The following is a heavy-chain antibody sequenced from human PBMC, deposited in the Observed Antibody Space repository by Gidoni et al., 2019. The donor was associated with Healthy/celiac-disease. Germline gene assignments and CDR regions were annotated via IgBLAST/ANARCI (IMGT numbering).Heavy chain of an antibody. V-gene: IGHV5-51*01. CDR2: IYPDDSDT. CDR1: GYSFTSYW. CDR3: ARSEQLVGSGYYGMDV. D-gene: IGHD6-13*01. J-gene: IGHJ6*02. Sequence: EVQLVQSGAEVKKPGESLKISCKVSGYSFTSYWIGWVRQMPGKGLEWMGIIYPDDSDTRYSPSFQGQVTISADKSISTAYLQWSSLKASDTAMYYCARSEQLVGSGYYGMDVWGQGTTVTVSS.